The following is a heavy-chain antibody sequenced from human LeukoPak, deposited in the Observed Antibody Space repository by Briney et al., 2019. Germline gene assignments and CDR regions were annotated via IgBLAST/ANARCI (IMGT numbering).Heavy chain of an antibody. V-gene: IGHV4-34*01. CDR2: INHSGST. J-gene: IGHJ4*02. CDR1: GGSFSGYY. Sequence: SETLSLTCAVYGGSFSGYYWSWIRQPPGKGLEWIGEINHSGSTNCNPSLKSRVTISVDTSKNQFSLKLSSVTAADTAVYYCARGETYYYDSSGYPVFDYWGQGTLVTVSS. D-gene: IGHD3-22*01. CDR3: ARGETYYYDSSGYPVFDY.